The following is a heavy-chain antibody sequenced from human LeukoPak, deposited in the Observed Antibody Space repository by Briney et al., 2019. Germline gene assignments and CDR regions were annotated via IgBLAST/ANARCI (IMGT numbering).Heavy chain of an antibody. CDR1: GFSFSSYG. Sequence: PGRSLRLSCAASGFSFSSYGMHWVRQAPGKGLEWVAVISYDGTKKYYADSVKGRFTISRDNSKNTLYLQMNSLRAEDTAVYYCAKPHYGSGSADYWGQGTLVTVSS. D-gene: IGHD3-10*01. CDR2: ISYDGTKK. CDR3: AKPHYGSGSADY. V-gene: IGHV3-30*18. J-gene: IGHJ4*02.